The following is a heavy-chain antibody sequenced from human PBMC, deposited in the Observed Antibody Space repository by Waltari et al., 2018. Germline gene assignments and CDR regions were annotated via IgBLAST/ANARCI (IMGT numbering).Heavy chain of an antibody. J-gene: IGHJ6*03. CDR1: GATFSSYA. CDR2: IIPIFGTA. V-gene: IGHV1-69*14. D-gene: IGHD6-6*01. Sequence: QVQLVPSGAEVKKPGSSVKFYCKDSGATFSSYAISWVRKAPGQGLEWMGGIIPIFGTANYAQKFQGRVTITADKSTSTAYMELSSLRSEDTAVYYCARGQLVPRYYYYYMDVWGKGTTVTVSS. CDR3: ARGQLVPRYYYYYMDV.